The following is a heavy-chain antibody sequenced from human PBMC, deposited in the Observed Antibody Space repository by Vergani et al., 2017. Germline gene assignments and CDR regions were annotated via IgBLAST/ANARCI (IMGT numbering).Heavy chain of an antibody. CDR1: ADSISSGSYY. CDR3: ARGRITMVRGVMRYFDL. CDR2: IYYSGLT. J-gene: IGHJ2*01. V-gene: IGHV4-39*01. D-gene: IGHD3-10*01. Sequence: QLQLQQSGPGLVKPSETLFLTCTVSADSISSGSYYWGWIRQPPGKSLEWIGSIYYSGLTYYNPSLKSRVAISVDTSKNQFSLKLSSVTAADTAVYYCARGRITMVRGVMRYFDLWGRGTLVTVSS.